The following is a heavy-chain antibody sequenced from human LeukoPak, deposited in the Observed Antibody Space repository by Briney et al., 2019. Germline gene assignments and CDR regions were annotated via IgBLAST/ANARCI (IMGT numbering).Heavy chain of an antibody. J-gene: IGHJ4*02. V-gene: IGHV4-34*01. CDR3: ARISTQSDWNDLYYFDF. CDR1: GGSFSGYY. Sequence: PSETLSLTCAVYGGSFSGYYWSWIRQPPGKGLEWIGEINHSGSTNYNPSLKGRVAISVDKSKNQFSLKLTSVTAADTAVYYCARISTQSDWNDLYYFDFWGQGALVTVSS. D-gene: IGHD1-1*01. CDR2: INHSGST.